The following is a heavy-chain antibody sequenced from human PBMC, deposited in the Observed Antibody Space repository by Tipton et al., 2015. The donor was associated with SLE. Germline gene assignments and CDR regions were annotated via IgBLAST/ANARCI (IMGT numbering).Heavy chain of an antibody. Sequence: TLSLTCTVSGFSISTGYYWGWIRRPPGKGLEWIGNIYHTGSTYYNPSLKSRVTISLDTSKNQFSLNPSSVTAADTAVFYCARSPNKDCTGGVCFHGLDVWGKGTTVTVSS. CDR2: IYHTGST. CDR3: ARSPNKDCTGGVCFHGLDV. J-gene: IGHJ6*04. V-gene: IGHV4-38-2*02. CDR1: GFSISTGYY. D-gene: IGHD2-8*02.